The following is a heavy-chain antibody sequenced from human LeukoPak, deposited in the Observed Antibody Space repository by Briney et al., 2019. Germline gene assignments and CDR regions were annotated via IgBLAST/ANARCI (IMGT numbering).Heavy chain of an antibody. J-gene: IGHJ4*02. D-gene: IGHD2-15*01. CDR3: AALEYCSGGSCYY. CDR2: INPNSGGT. CDR1: GGTFSSYA. Sequence: ASVKVSCKASGGTFSSYAISWVRQAPGQGLEWMGRINPNSGGTNYAQKFQGRVTMTRDTSISTAYMELSRLRSDDTAVYYCAALEYCSGGSCYYWGQGTLVTVSS. V-gene: IGHV1-2*06.